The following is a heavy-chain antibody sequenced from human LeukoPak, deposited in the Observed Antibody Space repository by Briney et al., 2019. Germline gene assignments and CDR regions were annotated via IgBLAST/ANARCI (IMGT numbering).Heavy chain of an antibody. CDR3: ARDLRLQFFYYYYYMDV. CDR2: INPNSGGT. D-gene: IGHD5-24*01. J-gene: IGHJ6*03. Sequence: GASVKVSCKASGYTFTGYYMHWVRQAPGQGLEWMGWINPNSGGTNYAQKFQGRVTMTRDTSISTAYMELSRLRSDDTAVYYCARDLRLQFFYYYYYMDVWGKGTTVTVPS. V-gene: IGHV1-2*02. CDR1: GYTFTGYY.